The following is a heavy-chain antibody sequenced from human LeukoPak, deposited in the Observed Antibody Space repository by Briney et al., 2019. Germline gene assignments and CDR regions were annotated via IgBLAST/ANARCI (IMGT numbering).Heavy chain of an antibody. CDR2: IYYSAST. V-gene: IGHV4-39*02. CDR1: GGSISSSSYY. Sequence: PETLSLTCTVSGGSISSSSYYWGWIRQPPGKGLEWIGSIYYSASTYYNPSLKSRVTISVDTSKNQFSLKLSSVTAADTAVYYCARERVYYFDYWGQGTLVTVSS. D-gene: IGHD2-8*01. J-gene: IGHJ4*02. CDR3: ARERVYYFDY.